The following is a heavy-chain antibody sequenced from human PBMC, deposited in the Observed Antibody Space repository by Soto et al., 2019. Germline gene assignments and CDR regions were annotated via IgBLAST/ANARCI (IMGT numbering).Heavy chain of an antibody. CDR1: GYNFTSYG. CDR2: ISPHNDRT. J-gene: IGHJ3*02. V-gene: IGHV1-18*01. D-gene: IGHD6-19*01. CDR3: ARDLYYSSGRYFDHDAFDI. Sequence: QVQLVQSGADVNKPGASVKVSCKASGYNFTSYGISWVRQAPGQGLEWMGWISPHNDRTKYARIFQDRVTMTTETHTSTVYMELGSLRSDDTAVYYSARDLYYSSGRYFDHDAFDIWGQGTVVTVSS.